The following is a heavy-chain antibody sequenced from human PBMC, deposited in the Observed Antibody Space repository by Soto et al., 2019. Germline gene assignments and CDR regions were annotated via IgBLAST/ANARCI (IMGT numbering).Heavy chain of an antibody. CDR1: GFSLSTSGMC. J-gene: IGHJ6*02. D-gene: IGHD5-12*01. CDR3: ARMKGGYSGYDAYYYYYYGMDV. Sequence: GSGPTLVNPTQTLTLTCTFSGFSLSTSGMCVSWIRQPPGKALEWLALIDWDDDKYYSTSLKTRLTISKDTSKNQVVLTMTNMDPVDTATYYCARMKGGYSGYDAYYYYYYGMDVWGQGTTVTVSS. CDR2: IDWDDDK. V-gene: IGHV2-70*01.